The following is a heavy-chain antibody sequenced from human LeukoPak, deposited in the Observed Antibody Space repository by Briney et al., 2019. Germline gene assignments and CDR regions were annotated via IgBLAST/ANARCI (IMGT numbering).Heavy chain of an antibody. CDR1: GFTFSSYS. V-gene: IGHV3-48*01. CDR3: ARAGDPSVGGTRHFDH. CDR2: ISSSSSTI. D-gene: IGHD1-1*01. Sequence: GGSLRLSCAASGFTFSSYSMNWVRRAPGKGLEWVSYISSSSSTIYYADSVKGRCTISRDNAKNSLTLQMNSLRAEDTAVYYCARAGDPSVGGTRHFDHWGQGILVTVSS. J-gene: IGHJ4*02.